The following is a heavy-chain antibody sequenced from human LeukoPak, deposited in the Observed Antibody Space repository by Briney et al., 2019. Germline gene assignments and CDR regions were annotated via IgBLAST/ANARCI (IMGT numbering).Heavy chain of an antibody. CDR3: ARGRRMKDIVVVVAARGSAGQDY. CDR1: GFTFSSYA. Sequence: PGGSLRLSCAASGFTFSSYAMHWVRQAPGKGLEWVAVISYDGSNKYYADSVKGRFTISRDNSKNTLYLQMNSLRAEDTAVYYCARGRRMKDIVVVVAARGSAGQDYWGQGTLVTVSS. J-gene: IGHJ4*02. D-gene: IGHD2-15*01. CDR2: ISYDGSNK. V-gene: IGHV3-30-3*01.